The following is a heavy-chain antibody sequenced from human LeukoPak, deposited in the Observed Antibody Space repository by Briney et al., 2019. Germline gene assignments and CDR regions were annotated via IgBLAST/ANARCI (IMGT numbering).Heavy chain of an antibody. CDR1: GGTFSSYA. CDR3: ARGLRQGAPAAIGDYYYYGMDV. D-gene: IGHD2-2*01. CDR2: IIPIFGTA. V-gene: IGHV1-69*13. Sequence: GASVKVSCKASGGTFSSYAISWVRQAPGQGLEWMGGIIPIFGTANYAQKFQGRVTITADESTSTAYMELSSLRSEDTAVYYCARGLRQGAPAAIGDYYYYGMDVWGKGTTVTVSS. J-gene: IGHJ6*04.